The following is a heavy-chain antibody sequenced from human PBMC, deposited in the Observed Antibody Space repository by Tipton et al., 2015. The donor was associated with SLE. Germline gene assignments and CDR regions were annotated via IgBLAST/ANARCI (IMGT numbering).Heavy chain of an antibody. CDR3: ASVLGDV. CDR2: IYYSGST. Sequence: LRFSCTVSGGSISSYYWSWIRQPPGKGLEWIGYIYYSGSTNYNPSLKSRVTISVDTSKNQFSLKLSSVTAADTAVYYCASVLGDVWGKGTTVTVSS. J-gene: IGHJ6*04. CDR1: GGSISSYY. V-gene: IGHV4-59*12.